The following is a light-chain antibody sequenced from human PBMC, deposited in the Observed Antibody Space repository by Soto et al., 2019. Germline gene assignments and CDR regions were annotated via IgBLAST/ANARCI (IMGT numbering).Light chain of an antibody. CDR1: SSDFGVYNY. CDR2: EVS. CDR3: SSYSVRNNSVV. V-gene: IGLV2-8*01. Sequence: QSVLTQPPSASGSPGQSVTISCTGTSSDFGVYNYVSWYQQHPGRAPKLMIFEVSERPSGVPDRFSGSKSGNTASLTVSGLQAEDEADYYCSSYSVRNNSVVFGGGTKLTVL. J-gene: IGLJ2*01.